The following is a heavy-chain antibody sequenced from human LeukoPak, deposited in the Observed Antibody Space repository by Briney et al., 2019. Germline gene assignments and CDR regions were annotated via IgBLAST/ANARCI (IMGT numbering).Heavy chain of an antibody. J-gene: IGHJ3*02. CDR2: INPSGSST. Sequence: ASVKVSCKASGYSFTSHYMHWVRQAPGQGLEWLGLINPSGSSTLYAQKFQGRITMTRDMSTTTDYMELSSLTYDDTAVYYCAREAQYLTGYSSGFDAFDIWGQGTMVTVSS. CDR1: GYSFTSHY. V-gene: IGHV1-46*01. CDR3: AREAQYLTGYSSGFDAFDI. D-gene: IGHD6-19*01.